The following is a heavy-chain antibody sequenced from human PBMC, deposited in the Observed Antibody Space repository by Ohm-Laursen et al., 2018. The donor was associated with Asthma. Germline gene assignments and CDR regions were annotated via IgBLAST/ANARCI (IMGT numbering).Heavy chain of an antibody. J-gene: IGHJ4*02. CDR1: GYTFSRYS. Sequence: SLRLSCAAPGYTFSRYSIHWVRQAPGKGLEWVAVISYDGSNKYYADSVKGRFTISRDNSKNTLYLQMNSLRAEDTAVYYCARSPKFSSSWYFGYWGQGTLVTVSS. D-gene: IGHD6-13*01. CDR2: ISYDGSNK. V-gene: IGHV3-30*03. CDR3: ARSPKFSSSWYFGY.